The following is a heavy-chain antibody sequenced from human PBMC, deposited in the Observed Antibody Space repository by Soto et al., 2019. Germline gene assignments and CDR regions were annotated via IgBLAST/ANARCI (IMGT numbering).Heavy chain of an antibody. CDR3: ARHGNGDDY. J-gene: IGHJ4*02. D-gene: IGHD2-8*01. CDR2: IRSYNNST. V-gene: IGHV1-18*01. CDR1: GYTFTSYG. Sequence: ASVKVSCXASGYTFTSYGVNWVRQAPGQGLEWMGWIRSYNNSTNYAQKLQGRVTMTTDTSTNTAYMELRSLRSDDTAVYYCARHGNGDDYWGQGTLVTVSS.